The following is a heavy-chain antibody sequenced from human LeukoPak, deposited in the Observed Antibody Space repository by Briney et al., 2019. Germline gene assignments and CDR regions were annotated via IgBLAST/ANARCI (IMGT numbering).Heavy chain of an antibody. CDR2: IYYSGST. CDR3: ALGYCGGGSCYAREYFQH. D-gene: IGHD2-15*01. Sequence: PSQTLPLTCTVSGGSISSGGYYWTWIRQHPGKGLEWIGYIYYSGSTYYNPSLKSRVTISVDTSKNQFSLRLSSVTAADTAVYYCALGYCGGGSCYAREYFQHWGQGTLVTASS. J-gene: IGHJ1*01. CDR1: GGSISSGGYY. V-gene: IGHV4-31*03.